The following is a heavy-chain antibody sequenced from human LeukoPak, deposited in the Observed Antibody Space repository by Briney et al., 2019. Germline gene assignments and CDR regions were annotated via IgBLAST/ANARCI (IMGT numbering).Heavy chain of an antibody. CDR2: IKQDGSEK. CDR3: AREGWELLAYFDY. CDR1: GFTFSSYW. D-gene: IGHD1-26*01. V-gene: IGHV3-7*01. Sequence: GGSLRLSCAASGFTFSSYWMSWVRQAPGKGLEWVANIKQDGSEKYYVDSVKGRFTISRDNAKNSLYLQMNSLRAEDTAVYYCAREGWELLAYFDYWGQGTLVTVSS. J-gene: IGHJ4*02.